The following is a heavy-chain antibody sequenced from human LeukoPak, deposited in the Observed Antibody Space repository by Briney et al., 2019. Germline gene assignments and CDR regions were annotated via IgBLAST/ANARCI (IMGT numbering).Heavy chain of an antibody. CDR3: AKDTAYYDFWSGYYLY. Sequence: EGSLRLSCAASGFTFSSYGMHWVRQAPGKGLEWVAVISYDGSNKYYADSVKGRFTISRDNSKNTLYLQMNSLRAEDTAVYYCAKDTAYYDFWSGYYLYWGQGTLVTVSS. CDR1: GFTFSSYG. J-gene: IGHJ4*02. V-gene: IGHV3-30*18. D-gene: IGHD3-3*01. CDR2: ISYDGSNK.